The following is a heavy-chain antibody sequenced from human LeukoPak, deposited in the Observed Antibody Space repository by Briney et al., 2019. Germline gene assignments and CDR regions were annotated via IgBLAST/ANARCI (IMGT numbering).Heavy chain of an antibody. V-gene: IGHV3-30*02. J-gene: IGHJ4*02. CDR1: GFTFSSYG. D-gene: IGHD3-9*01. Sequence: PGGSLRLSCAASGFTFSSYGMHWVRQAPGKGLEWVAFIRYDGSNKYYADSVKGRFTISRDNSKNTLYLQMNSLRAEDTAVYYCAKDAPLYYDILTGYSSVYWGQGTLVTVSS. CDR3: AKDAPLYYDILTGYSSVY. CDR2: IRYDGSNK.